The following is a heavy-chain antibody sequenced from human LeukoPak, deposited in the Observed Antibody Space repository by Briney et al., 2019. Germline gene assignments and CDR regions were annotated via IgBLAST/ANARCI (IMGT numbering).Heavy chain of an antibody. Sequence: PGRSLRLSCAASGFTLSSYAMHSVRPAPGKGLEWVAVISYDGSNKYYADSVKGPFTISRDNSKNTLYLQMNSLRAEGTAVYYCARGEGGGYFFFDYWGEGTLVTVSS. CDR2: ISYDGSNK. CDR3: ARGEGGGYFFFDY. CDR1: GFTLSSYA. D-gene: IGHD3-10*01. J-gene: IGHJ4*02. V-gene: IGHV3-30-3*01.